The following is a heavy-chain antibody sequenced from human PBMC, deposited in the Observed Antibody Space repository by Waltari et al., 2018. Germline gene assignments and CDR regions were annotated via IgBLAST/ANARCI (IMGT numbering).Heavy chain of an antibody. J-gene: IGHJ4*02. D-gene: IGHD6-19*01. Sequence: QVQLVQSGAAVKKPGASVKVSCKASGYPFTTYYMHWVRQAPGQGLEWVGIINPDGGSTSYAQKFQDRLTMTRDTSTSTVYMQLTSLTSEDTAVYYCASQRAGSGWLSIDYWGQGTLVTVSS. CDR1: GYPFTTYY. CDR2: INPDGGST. CDR3: ASQRAGSGWLSIDY. V-gene: IGHV1-46*03.